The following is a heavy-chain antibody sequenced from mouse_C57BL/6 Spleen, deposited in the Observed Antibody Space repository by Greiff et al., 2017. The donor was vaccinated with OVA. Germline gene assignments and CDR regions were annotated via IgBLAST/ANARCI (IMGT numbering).Heavy chain of an antibody. CDR1: GYSITSGYY. V-gene: IGHV3-6*01. Sequence: EVKLEESGPGLVKPSQSLSLTCSVTGYSITSGYYWNWIRQFPGNKLEWMGYISYDGSNNYNPSLKNRISITRDTSKNQFFLKLNSVTTEDTATYYCARADYYGSSYDYFDYWGQGTTLTVSS. D-gene: IGHD1-1*01. CDR2: ISYDGSN. J-gene: IGHJ2*01. CDR3: ARADYYGSSYDYFDY.